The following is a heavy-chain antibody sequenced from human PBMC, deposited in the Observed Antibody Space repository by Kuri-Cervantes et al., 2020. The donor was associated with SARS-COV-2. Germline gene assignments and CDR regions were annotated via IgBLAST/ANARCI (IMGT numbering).Heavy chain of an antibody. V-gene: IGHV1-3*01. CDR2: INAGNGNT. D-gene: IGHD3-22*01. CDR1: GYTFSTYP. J-gene: IGHJ4*02. Sequence: ASVKVSCKASGYTFSTYPLHWVRQAPGQRLEWMGWINAGNGNTKYSQKFQGRVTITRDTSASTAYMELSSLRSEDTAVYYCARGGSYDSSGYLSEIDYWGQGTLVTVSS. CDR3: ARGGSYDSSGYLSEIDY.